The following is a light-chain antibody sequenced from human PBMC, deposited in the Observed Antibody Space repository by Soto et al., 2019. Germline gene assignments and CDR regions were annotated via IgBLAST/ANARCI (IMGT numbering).Light chain of an antibody. CDR1: HSISTC. CDR3: QQYDSYPRT. CDR2: RAS. J-gene: IGKJ1*01. Sequence: EILMTQSPATLSVSVGERATLSCRASHSISTCLAWCQQKPGQAPKLLIYRASSLEGGAPSRFSGCGSGTEFTLTISSLQPDDFAAYCCQQYDSYPRTFGQGTKVDI. V-gene: IGKV1-5*03.